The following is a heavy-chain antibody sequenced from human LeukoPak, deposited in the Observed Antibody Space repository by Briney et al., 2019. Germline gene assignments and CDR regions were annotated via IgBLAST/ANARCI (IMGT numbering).Heavy chain of an antibody. Sequence: PGGSLRLSCAASGFSFSSYWMHWVRQAPGKGLLWVPRINTDGSSTSYADSVKGRFTISRDNAKNTLYLQMNSLRAEDTAVYYCARDNLVVTDYWGQGTLVTVSS. V-gene: IGHV3-74*01. CDR2: INTDGSST. CDR3: ARDNLVVTDY. D-gene: IGHD2-21*02. J-gene: IGHJ4*02. CDR1: GFSFSSYW.